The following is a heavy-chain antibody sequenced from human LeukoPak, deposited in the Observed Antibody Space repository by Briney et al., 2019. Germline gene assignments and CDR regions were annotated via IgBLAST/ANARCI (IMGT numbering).Heavy chain of an antibody. D-gene: IGHD3-10*01. J-gene: IGHJ4*02. V-gene: IGHV3-23*01. Sequence: LSGGSLRLSCAASGFTFSSYGVHWVRQAPGKGLEWVSVISDTGATTFYADSVKGRFTISRDNSKNTLYLQMNSLRAEDTAVYYCAKVGSYYYGSGSYYGYFDYWGQGTLVTVSS. CDR2: ISDTGATT. CDR1: GFTFSSYG. CDR3: AKVGSYYYGSGSYYGYFDY.